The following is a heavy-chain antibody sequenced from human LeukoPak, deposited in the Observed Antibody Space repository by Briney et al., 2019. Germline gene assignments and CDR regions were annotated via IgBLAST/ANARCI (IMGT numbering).Heavy chain of an antibody. Sequence: GASVKVSCKASGYTFTGYYMHWVRQAPGQGLEWMGWINPNSGGTNYAQKFQGRVTMTRDTSISTAYMELSRLRSDDTAVYYCASGAPPAAIGRETDWDYWGQGTLVTVSS. V-gene: IGHV1-2*02. CDR3: ASGAPPAAIGRETDWDY. CDR2: INPNSGGT. CDR1: GYTFTGYY. D-gene: IGHD2-2*02. J-gene: IGHJ4*02.